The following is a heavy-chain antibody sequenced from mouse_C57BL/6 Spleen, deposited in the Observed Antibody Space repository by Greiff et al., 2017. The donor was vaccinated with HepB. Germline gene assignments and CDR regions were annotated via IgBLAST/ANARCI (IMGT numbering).Heavy chain of an antibody. CDR1: GFTFTDYY. CDR2: IRNKANGYTT. CDR3: ATWYYGSSYFDY. D-gene: IGHD1-1*01. J-gene: IGHJ2*01. V-gene: IGHV7-3*01. Sequence: EVMLVESGGGLVQPGGSLSLSCAASGFTFTDYYMSWVSQPPGKALEWLGFIRNKANGYTTDYSAYVKDRFTISRVNSQSYLYLQMNALRAEDSATYYCATWYYGSSYFDYWGQGTTLTVSS.